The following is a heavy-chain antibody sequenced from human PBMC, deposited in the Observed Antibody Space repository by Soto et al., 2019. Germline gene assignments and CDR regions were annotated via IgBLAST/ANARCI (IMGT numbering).Heavy chain of an antibody. CDR1: GVSLTTNGVG. Sequence: QITLRESGPPVLKSTETLTVTCTFSGVSLTTNGVGVGWIRQSPGRAPEWLASIYWDDDKRYSPSLQNRLTITKDAPKKQVVLRLTYMDPVDTATYFCVHRRRRTGSWSTGDFDYWGQGTPVTVFS. J-gene: IGHJ4*02. D-gene: IGHD6-13*01. CDR3: VHRRRRTGSWSTGDFDY. CDR2: IYWDDDK. V-gene: IGHV2-5*02.